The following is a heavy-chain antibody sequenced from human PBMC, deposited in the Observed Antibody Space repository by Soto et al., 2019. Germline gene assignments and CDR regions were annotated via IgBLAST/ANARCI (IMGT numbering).Heavy chain of an antibody. Sequence: PSETLSLTCAVSGGSISSSNWWSWIRQPPGKGLEWIGEIYHSGSTNYNPSLKSRVTISVDKSKNQFSLKLSSVTAADTAVYYCARDRGDIVARYYGMDVWGQGTTVTVSS. CDR3: ARDRGDIVARYYGMDV. D-gene: IGHD5-12*01. J-gene: IGHJ6*02. CDR1: GGSISSSNW. V-gene: IGHV4-4*02. CDR2: IYHSGST.